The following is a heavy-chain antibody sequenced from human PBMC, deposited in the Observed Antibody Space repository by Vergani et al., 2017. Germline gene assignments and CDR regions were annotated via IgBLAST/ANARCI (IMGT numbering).Heavy chain of an antibody. Sequence: VQLVESGGGLVQPGGSLRLSCAASGFTFTTYAMTWVRQAPGKGLEWVANIKQDGSEQYYVDSVKGRFTISRDNAKNSLYLQLNSLRGEDTAVYYCARAYYYYMDVWGKGTTVTVSS. CDR1: GFTFTTYA. J-gene: IGHJ6*03. CDR3: ARAYYYYMDV. V-gene: IGHV3-7*01. CDR2: IKQDGSEQ.